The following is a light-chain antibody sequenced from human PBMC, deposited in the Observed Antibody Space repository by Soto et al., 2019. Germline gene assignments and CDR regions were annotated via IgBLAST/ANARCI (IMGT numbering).Light chain of an antibody. CDR3: QQYGSSPRT. CDR2: GAS. V-gene: IGKV3-20*01. Sequence: EIVLTQSPGTLSLSPGERATLSSRASQSVSSSYLACYQQKPVQAPRLLIYGASSRGTGIPDRFSGSGSGTHFTLTISRLEPEDFAVYYCQQYGSSPRTFCQGTKVEIK. J-gene: IGKJ1*01. CDR1: QSVSSSY.